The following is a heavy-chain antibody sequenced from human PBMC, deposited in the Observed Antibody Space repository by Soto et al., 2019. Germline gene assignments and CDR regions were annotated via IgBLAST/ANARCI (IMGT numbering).Heavy chain of an antibody. CDR3: ARDDARGYSYGLDY. D-gene: IGHD5-18*01. CDR2: IYYSGST. J-gene: IGHJ4*02. V-gene: IGHV4-31*03. CDR1: GGSISSGGYY. Sequence: QVQLQESGPGLVKPSQTLSLTCTVSGGSISSGGYYWSWICQHPGKGLEWIGYIYYSGSTYYNPSLKSRVTISVDTSKNQFSLKLSSVTAADTAVYYCARDDARGYSYGLDYWGQGTLVTVSS.